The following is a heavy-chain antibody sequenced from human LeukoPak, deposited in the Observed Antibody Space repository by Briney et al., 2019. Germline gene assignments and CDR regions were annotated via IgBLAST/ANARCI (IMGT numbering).Heavy chain of an antibody. CDR2: INHSGST. CDR1: GGSFSGYY. Sequence: SETLSLTCAVYGGSFSGYYWSWIRQPPGKGLEWIGEINHSGSTNYNPSLKSRVTISVDTSKNQFSLKLSFVTAADTAVYYCARGPPLYSSGWYAGYWGQGTLVTVSS. V-gene: IGHV4-34*01. CDR3: ARGPPLYSSGWYAGY. D-gene: IGHD6-19*01. J-gene: IGHJ4*02.